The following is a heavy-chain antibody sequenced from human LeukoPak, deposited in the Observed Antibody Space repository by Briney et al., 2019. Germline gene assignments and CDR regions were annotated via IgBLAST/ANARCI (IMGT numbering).Heavy chain of an antibody. CDR2: ISGDAGTT. CDR3: AKHAGSSGYYCVDY. J-gene: IGHJ4*02. D-gene: IGHD3-22*01. V-gene: IGHV3-23*01. CDR1: GFPFSNYA. Sequence: GRSLRLSCVASGFPFSNYALSWVRQAPGKGLECVSVISGDAGTTYYADSVKGRFTISRDNSKNTLYLQMNSLRAEDTAVYYCAKHAGSSGYYCVDYWGQGTLVTVSS.